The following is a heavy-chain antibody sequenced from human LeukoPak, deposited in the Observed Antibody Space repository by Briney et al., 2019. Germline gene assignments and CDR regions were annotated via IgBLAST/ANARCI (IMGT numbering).Heavy chain of an antibody. CDR3: ATLGREVDY. Sequence: GGSLRLSCAASGFTFSSYAMSWVRQAPGKGLEWVSAIGGSGGSTYYADSVKGRFTISRDDAKNSLYLQMNSLRAEDTAVYYCATLGREVDYWGQGTLVTVSS. V-gene: IGHV3-23*01. CDR2: IGGSGGST. CDR1: GFTFSSYA. D-gene: IGHD3-10*01. J-gene: IGHJ4*02.